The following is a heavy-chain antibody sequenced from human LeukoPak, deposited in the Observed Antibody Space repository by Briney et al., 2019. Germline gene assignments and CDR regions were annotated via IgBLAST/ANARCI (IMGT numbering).Heavy chain of an antibody. V-gene: IGHV3-9*02. CDR2: ISWNSGSI. CDR1: GFTSDDYA. J-gene: IGHJ4*02. D-gene: IGHD6-19*01. CDR3: AKGGPGIAVAGTYFDY. Sequence: GGSLRLSCAASGFTSDDYAMHWVRQAPGKGLEWVSGISWNSGSIGYADSVKGRFTISRDNAKNSLYLQMNSLRAEDTALYYCAKGGPGIAVAGTYFDYWGQGTLVTVSS.